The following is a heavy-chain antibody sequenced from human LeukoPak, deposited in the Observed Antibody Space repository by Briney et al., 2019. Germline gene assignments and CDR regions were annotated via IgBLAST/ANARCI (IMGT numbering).Heavy chain of an antibody. V-gene: IGHV4-30-4*01. CDR3: ARTTYYYDSSGYYSEGFDY. CDR1: GGSISSGDYY. CDR2: IYYSGST. D-gene: IGHD3-22*01. J-gene: IGHJ4*02. Sequence: SETLSLTCTVSGGSISSGDYYWSWIRQPPGKGLEWIGYIYYSGSTYYNPSLKSRVTISVDTSKNQFSLKLSSVTAADTAVYYCARTTYYYDSSGYYSEGFDYWGQGTLVTVSS.